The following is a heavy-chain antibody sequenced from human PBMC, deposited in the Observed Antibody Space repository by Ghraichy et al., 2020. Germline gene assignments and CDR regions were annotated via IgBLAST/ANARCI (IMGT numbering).Heavy chain of an antibody. J-gene: IGHJ4*02. V-gene: IGHV3-74*01. CDR3: ARAGYYRFDY. CDR1: GFTFSNYW. D-gene: IGHD2-21*01. CDR2: INSDGSST. Sequence: GGSLRLSCAASGFTFSNYWVHWVRQAPGKGLEWVSRINSDGSSTNYADSVKGRFTIFRDNAKHTLYLQMNSLRAEDSAVYYCARAGYYRFDYWGQGTLVTVSS.